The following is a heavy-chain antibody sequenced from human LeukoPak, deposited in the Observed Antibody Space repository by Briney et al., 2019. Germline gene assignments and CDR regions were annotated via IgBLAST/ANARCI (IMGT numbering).Heavy chain of an antibody. V-gene: IGHV4-59*01. J-gene: IGHJ5*02. CDR1: GGSISSYY. D-gene: IGHD6-13*01. CDR3: AREATVATAVPGTLGWFDP. CDR2: IYYSGST. Sequence: SETLSLTCTVSGGSISSYYWSWIRQPPGEGLEWIGYIYYSGSTNYNPSLKSRVTISVDTSKNQFSLKLSSVTAADTAVYYCAREATVATAVPGTLGWFDPWGQGTLVTVSS.